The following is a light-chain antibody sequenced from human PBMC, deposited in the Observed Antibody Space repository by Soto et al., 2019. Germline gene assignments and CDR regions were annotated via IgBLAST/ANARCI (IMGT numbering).Light chain of an antibody. J-gene: IGKJ5*01. Sequence: EVVLTQSPATLSLSPGERATLSCRASQNVIRYLTWYQQKPGQAPRLLIYDTSNRATGIPARFSGSGSGTDFTLTISSLEPEDFAVYYCQQRYSWPPITFGQGTRLEIK. CDR3: QQRYSWPPIT. CDR2: DTS. CDR1: QNVIRY. V-gene: IGKV3-11*01.